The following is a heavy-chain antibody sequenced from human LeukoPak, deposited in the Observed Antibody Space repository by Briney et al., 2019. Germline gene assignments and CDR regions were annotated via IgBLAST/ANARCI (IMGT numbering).Heavy chain of an antibody. D-gene: IGHD3-16*01. J-gene: IGHJ4*02. Sequence: SGPTLVNPTQTLTLTCTFSGFSLSTTGVGVGWIRQPPGKALEWLVVIFWNDDKLYSPSLKSRLIITKDTSKNQVVLTMTDVDPLDTGTYYCAHRGNYDSLTYSSHFHHWGQGTLVTVSS. CDR2: IFWNDDK. CDR1: GFSLSTTGVG. V-gene: IGHV2-5*01. CDR3: AHRGNYDSLTYSSHFHH.